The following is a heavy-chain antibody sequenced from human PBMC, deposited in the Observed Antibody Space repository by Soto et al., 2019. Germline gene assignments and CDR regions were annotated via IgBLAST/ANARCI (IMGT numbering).Heavy chain of an antibody. CDR3: AKSKGVLATTGGAFEI. J-gene: IGHJ3*02. D-gene: IGHD5-12*01. V-gene: IGHV3-23*01. Sequence: EVQLLESGGGLVQPGGSLRLSCAASGFTFSRYAMSWVSQATGKGLERVSAIRGSVADSYDADGVKGRFIISRDNSKYTLRLQMNSLRAEDSAVYYCAKSKGVLATTGGAFEILGQGTMVRVSS. CDR1: GFTFSRYA. CDR2: IRGSVADS.